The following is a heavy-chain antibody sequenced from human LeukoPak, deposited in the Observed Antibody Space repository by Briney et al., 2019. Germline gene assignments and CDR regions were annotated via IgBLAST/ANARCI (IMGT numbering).Heavy chain of an antibody. Sequence: NPSETLSLTCTVSGGSISSGSYYWSWIRQPAGKGLEWIGSMSYSGSTFYNPSLKSRVTISVDTSKNQFSLRLSSVTAADTAVYYCARTLRYFDWLPAGETDYWGQGTLVTVSS. CDR1: GGSISSGSYY. V-gene: IGHV4-39*01. CDR3: ARTLRYFDWLPAGETDY. D-gene: IGHD3-9*01. CDR2: MSYSGST. J-gene: IGHJ4*02.